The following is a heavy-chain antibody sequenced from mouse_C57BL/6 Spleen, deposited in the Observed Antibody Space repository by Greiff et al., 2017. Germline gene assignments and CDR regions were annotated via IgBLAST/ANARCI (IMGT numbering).Heavy chain of an antibody. V-gene: IGHV1-69*01. CDR3: ARPVARFSYAMDY. D-gene: IGHD1-1*01. CDR1: GYTFTSYW. CDR2: IDPSDSYT. Sequence: QVHVKQPGAELVMPGASVKLSCKASGYTFTSYWMHWVKQRPGQGLEWIGEIDPSDSYTNYNQKFKGKSTLTVDKSSSTAYMQLSSLTSEDSAVYYSARPVARFSYAMDYWGQGTSVTVSS. J-gene: IGHJ4*01.